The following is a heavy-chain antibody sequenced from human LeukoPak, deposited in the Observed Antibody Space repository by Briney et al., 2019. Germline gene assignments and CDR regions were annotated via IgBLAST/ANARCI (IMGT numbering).Heavy chain of an antibody. J-gene: IGHJ4*02. V-gene: IGHV1-18*01. D-gene: IGHD2-2*01. CDR2: ISGYNGNT. Sequence: ASVKVSCKASGYTFTGNGITWVRQAPGQGLEWMGWISGYNGNTVYAQMLQGRVTMTTDTSTSTAYMELRSLRSDDTAVYYCARSGYCSGTSCYAEGLDYWGQGTLVTVSS. CDR1: GYTFTGNG. CDR3: ARSGYCSGTSCYAEGLDY.